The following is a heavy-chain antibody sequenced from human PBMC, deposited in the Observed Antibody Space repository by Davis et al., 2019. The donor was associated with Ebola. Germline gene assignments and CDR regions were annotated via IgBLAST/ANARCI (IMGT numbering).Heavy chain of an antibody. Sequence: PSETLSLTCTVSGGSISSSSYYWGWIRQPPGKGLEWIGSIYYSGSTYYNPSLKSRVTISVDTSKNQFSLKLSSVTAADTAVYYCARDEYKEGWFDPWGQGTLVTVSS. CDR3: ARDEYKEGWFDP. CDR1: GGSISSSSYY. V-gene: IGHV4-39*07. D-gene: IGHD6-6*01. J-gene: IGHJ5*02. CDR2: IYYSGST.